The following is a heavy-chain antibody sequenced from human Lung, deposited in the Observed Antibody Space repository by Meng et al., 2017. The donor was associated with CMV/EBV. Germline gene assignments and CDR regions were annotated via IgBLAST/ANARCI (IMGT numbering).Heavy chain of an antibody. V-gene: IGHV6-1*01. Sequence: QXXXLTXAISGDSVSSNSATWNWIRQTPSRGLEWLGRTYYKSKWNHDYAVSVKSRISFNPDTAKNQFSLQLSSVNPEDTAVYYCARVFGDITGYVFDYWGQGTLVTVSS. J-gene: IGHJ4*02. CDR3: ARVFGDITGYVFDY. CDR1: GDSVSSNSAT. CDR2: TYYKSKWNH. D-gene: IGHD3-22*01.